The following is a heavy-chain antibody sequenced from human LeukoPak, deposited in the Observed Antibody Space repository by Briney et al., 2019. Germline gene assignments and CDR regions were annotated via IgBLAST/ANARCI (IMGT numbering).Heavy chain of an antibody. CDR1: GFTFSSYS. V-gene: IGHV3-21*01. Sequence: PGGSLRLSCAASGFTFSSYSMNWVRQAPGKGLEWVSSISSSGSYIYYADSVKGRFTISRDNAKNSLYLQMNSLRAEDTAVYYCAREGDYYDSSGYYGLFDYWGQGTLVTVSS. D-gene: IGHD3-22*01. CDR3: AREGDYYDSSGYYGLFDY. CDR2: ISSSGSYI. J-gene: IGHJ4*02.